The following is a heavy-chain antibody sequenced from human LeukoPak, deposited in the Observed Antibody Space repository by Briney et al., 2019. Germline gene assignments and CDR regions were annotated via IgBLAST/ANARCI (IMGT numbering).Heavy chain of an antibody. D-gene: IGHD3-10*01. CDR1: GGSISGSSYY. J-gene: IGHJ4*02. CDR2: IYYSGST. Sequence: SETLSLTCTVSGGSISGSSYYWGWIRQPPGKGLEWIGSIYYSGSTYYNPSLKSRVTISVDTSKNQFSLKLSSVTAADTAVYYCARGSLWFDYWGQGTLVTVSS. CDR3: ARGSLWFDY. V-gene: IGHV4-39*07.